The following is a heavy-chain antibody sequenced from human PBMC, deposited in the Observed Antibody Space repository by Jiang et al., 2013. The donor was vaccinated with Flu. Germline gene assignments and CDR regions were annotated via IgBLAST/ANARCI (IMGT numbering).Heavy chain of an antibody. D-gene: IGHD6-13*01. J-gene: IGHJ3*02. CDR1: GFTFSSYA. CDR3: AKFEYSSTRYSGVLGAFDI. V-gene: IGHV3-23*04. CDR2: ISGSGGST. Sequence: VQLVESGGGLVQPGGSLRLSCAASGFTFSSYAMSWVRQAPGKGLEWVSAISGSGGSTYYADSVKGRFTISRDNSKNTLYLQMNSLRAEDTAVYYCAKFEYSSTRYSGVLGAFDIWGQGTMVTVSS.